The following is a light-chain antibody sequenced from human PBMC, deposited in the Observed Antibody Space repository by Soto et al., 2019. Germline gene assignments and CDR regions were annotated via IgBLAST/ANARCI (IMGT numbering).Light chain of an antibody. CDR3: SSYTSSSTLLDV. V-gene: IGLV2-14*01. CDR1: SSDVGGYNY. J-gene: IGLJ1*01. Sequence: QSALTQPASVSGSPGQSITISCTGTSSDVGGYNYVSWYQQHPGKAPKLMIYDVSNRPSGVSNRFSGSKSGNTASLTISGLQAYDESDYYCSSYTSSSTLLDVFGTGTKVTVL. CDR2: DVS.